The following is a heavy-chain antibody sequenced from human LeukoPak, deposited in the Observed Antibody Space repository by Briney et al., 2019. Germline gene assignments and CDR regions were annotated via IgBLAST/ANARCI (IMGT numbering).Heavy chain of an antibody. D-gene: IGHD6-13*01. CDR3: AKAAAAPGFDF. Sequence: LAGGSLRLSCAASGFTFNNYAMNWVRQAPGKGLEWVSGISVSDSTYYADSVRGRFTVSRDNSKNTIYLQMNSLRAEDTALYYCAKAAAAPGFDFWGQGTLVTVSS. CDR1: GFTFNNYA. J-gene: IGHJ4*02. CDR2: ISVSDST. V-gene: IGHV3-23*01.